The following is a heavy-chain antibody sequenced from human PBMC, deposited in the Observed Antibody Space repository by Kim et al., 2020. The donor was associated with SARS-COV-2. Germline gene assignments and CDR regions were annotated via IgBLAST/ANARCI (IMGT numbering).Heavy chain of an antibody. Sequence: GGSLRLSCAASGFTFSSYSMNWVRQAPGKGLEWVSSISSSSSYIYYADSVKGRFTISRDNAKNSLYLQMNSLRAEDTAVYYCARGSGSYYNPTGMDVWGQGTTVTVSS. CDR1: GFTFSSYS. CDR2: ISSSSSYI. V-gene: IGHV3-21*01. CDR3: ARGSGSYYNPTGMDV. J-gene: IGHJ6*02. D-gene: IGHD3-10*01.